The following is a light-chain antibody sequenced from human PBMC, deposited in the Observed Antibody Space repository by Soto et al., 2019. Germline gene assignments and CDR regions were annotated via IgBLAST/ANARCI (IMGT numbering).Light chain of an antibody. CDR1: QGVSSY. Sequence: EIVLTQSPATLSLSLGERATLSFRASQGVSSYLAWYQQKPGQAPRLLIYDASNSATGIPARFSGSGSGTDFTLTISSLEPEDFAVYYCQQRSNWPWTFGQGTKVDIK. CDR3: QQRSNWPWT. V-gene: IGKV3-11*01. J-gene: IGKJ1*01. CDR2: DAS.